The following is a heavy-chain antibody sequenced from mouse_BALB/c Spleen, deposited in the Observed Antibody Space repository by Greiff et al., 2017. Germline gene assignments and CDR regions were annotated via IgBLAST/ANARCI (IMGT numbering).Heavy chain of an antibody. CDR2: ISSGGST. D-gene: IGHD2-14*01. CDR1: GFTFSSYA. Sequence: DVKLVESGGGLVKPGGSLKLSCAASGFTFSSYAMSWVRQTPEKRLEWVASISSGGSTYYPDSVKGRFTISRDNARNILYLQMSSLRSEDTAMYYCARYYRYDGFAYWGQGTLVTVSA. V-gene: IGHV5-6-5*01. CDR3: ARYYRYDGFAY. J-gene: IGHJ3*01.